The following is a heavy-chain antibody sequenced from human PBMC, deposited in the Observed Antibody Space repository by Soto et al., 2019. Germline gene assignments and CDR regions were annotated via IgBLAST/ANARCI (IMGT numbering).Heavy chain of an antibody. CDR1: GYPFTNCA. Sequence: VKVACKASGYPFTNCAMHWLRRAHGQRLKWMGWINACNGNTKYSQKFQCRVTITRDTSAGTAYMELSSLRSEDTAVYYCARDACSGTSRHNQENYYAMDVWAQGTMVTVS. CDR2: INACNGNT. J-gene: IGHJ6*02. D-gene: IGHD2-2*01. CDR3: ARDACSGTSRHNQENYYAMDV. V-gene: IGHV1-3*01.